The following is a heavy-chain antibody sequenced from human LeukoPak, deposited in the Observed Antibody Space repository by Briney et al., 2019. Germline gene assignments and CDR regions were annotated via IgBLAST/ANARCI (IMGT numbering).Heavy chain of an antibody. CDR1: GFTFDDYA. D-gene: IGHD6-13*01. Sequence: HPGGSLRLSCAASGFTFDDYAMHWVRQAPGKGLEWVSLISWDGGSTYYADSVKGRFTISRDNSKNSLYLQMNSLRAEDTALYYCAKDMAAAGTYYGMDVWGQGTTVTVSS. V-gene: IGHV3-43D*03. J-gene: IGHJ6*02. CDR3: AKDMAAAGTYYGMDV. CDR2: ISWDGGST.